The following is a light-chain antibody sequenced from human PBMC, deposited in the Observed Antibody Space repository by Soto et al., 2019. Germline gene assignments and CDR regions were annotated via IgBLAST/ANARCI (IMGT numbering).Light chain of an antibody. CDR1: QDINNY. J-gene: IGKJ1*01. V-gene: IGKV1-33*01. CDR3: QQYDNLPPTWT. CDR2: DAS. Sequence: DIQMTQSPSSLSASVGDRVTITCQASQDINNYLNWYQQTPGKAPKLPIYDASNLETGVPSRFSGSGSGTHFTFTISNLQPEDIATYYCQQYDNLPPTWTFGQGTKVDIK.